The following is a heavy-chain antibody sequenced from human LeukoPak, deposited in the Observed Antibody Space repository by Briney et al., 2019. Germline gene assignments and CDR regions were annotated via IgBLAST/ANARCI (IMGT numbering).Heavy chain of an antibody. CDR2: ISSSSSYI. V-gene: IGHV3-21*01. D-gene: IGHD2-8*01. CDR3: ARRWCYGMDV. J-gene: IGHJ6*02. Sequence: NPGGSLRLSCATSGFTFDMYRMNWVRQAPGKGLEWVSSISSSSSYIYYADSVKGRFTISRDNAKNSLYLQMNSLRAEDTAVYYCARRWCYGMDVWGQGTTVTVSS. CDR1: GFTFDMYR.